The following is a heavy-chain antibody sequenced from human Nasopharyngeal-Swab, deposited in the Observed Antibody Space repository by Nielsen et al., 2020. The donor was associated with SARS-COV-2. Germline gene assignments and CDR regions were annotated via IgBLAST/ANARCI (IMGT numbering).Heavy chain of an antibody. V-gene: IGHV4-34*01. CDR3: ARERDYYYGSGSYPPDP. J-gene: IGHJ5*02. CDR2: INHSGST. D-gene: IGHD3-10*01. Sequence: WIRQPPGKGLEWIGEINHSGSTNYNPSLKSRVTIPVDTSKNQFSLKLSSVTAADTAVYYCARERDYYYGSGSYPPDPWGQGTLVTVSS.